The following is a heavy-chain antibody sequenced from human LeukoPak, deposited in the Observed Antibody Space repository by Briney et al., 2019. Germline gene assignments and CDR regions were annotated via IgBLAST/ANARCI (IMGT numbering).Heavy chain of an antibody. CDR1: GFTFSSYS. CDR2: ISSSGSTI. CDR3: ARDRHYYGSGSYGSWEEVFDY. J-gene: IGHJ4*02. Sequence: GGSLRLSCAASGFTFSSYSMNWVRQAPGKGLEWVSYISSSGSTIYYADSVKGRFTISRDNAKNSLYLQMNSLRAEDTAVYYCARDRHYYGSGSYGSWEEVFDYWGQGTLVTVSS. D-gene: IGHD3-10*01. V-gene: IGHV3-48*04.